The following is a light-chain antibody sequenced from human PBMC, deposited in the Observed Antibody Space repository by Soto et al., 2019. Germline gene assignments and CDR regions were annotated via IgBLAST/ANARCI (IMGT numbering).Light chain of an antibody. CDR3: SSYTSSDTPYV. V-gene: IGLV2-14*01. Sequence: QSALTQPASVSGSPGQSITISCTGTSSDVGDYKYVSWYQQHPDKAPKLIIFVNSNRPSGISNRFSASKSGNTASLTISGRQAEDEADYYCSSYTSSDTPYVFGTGTKVTVL. CDR1: SSDVGDYKY. J-gene: IGLJ1*01. CDR2: VNS.